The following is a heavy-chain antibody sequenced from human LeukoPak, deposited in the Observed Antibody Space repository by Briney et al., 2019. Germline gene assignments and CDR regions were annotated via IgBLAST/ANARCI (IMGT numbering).Heavy chain of an antibody. J-gene: IGHJ4*02. V-gene: IGHV4-34*12. Sequence: PSETLSLTCAVYNGSLSGYYWSWFRQSPGKGLEWIGEIVYNGNTNYNPSLKSRLTISLDTSKNQFSLRLISVTAADTAFYYCARESRRRVPPSDIENYFDYWGQGTLVTVSS. CDR3: ARESRRRVPPSDIENYFDY. CDR1: NGSLSGYY. D-gene: IGHD1-26*01. CDR2: IVYNGNT.